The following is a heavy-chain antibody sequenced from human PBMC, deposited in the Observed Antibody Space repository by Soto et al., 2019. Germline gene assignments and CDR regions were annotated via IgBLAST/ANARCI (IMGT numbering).Heavy chain of an antibody. D-gene: IGHD2-15*01. J-gene: IGHJ3*01. Sequence: PSETLSLTCAVSGFFISSGNYWGWIRKPPGKGLEWIGSIFHGGNTYYNPSLKSRATISVDMSKNQFSLKLNSVTAADTAVHYCARARWYDAFDVWGQGTVVTVSS. V-gene: IGHV4-38-2*01. CDR3: ARARWYDAFDV. CDR2: IFHGGNT. CDR1: GFFISSGNY.